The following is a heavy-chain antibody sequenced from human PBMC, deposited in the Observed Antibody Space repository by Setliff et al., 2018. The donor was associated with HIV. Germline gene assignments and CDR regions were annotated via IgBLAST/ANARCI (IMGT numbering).Heavy chain of an antibody. Sequence: PSETLSLTCSVSGDPLSIYYWSWIRQPPGKGLEWIGYIYYNGDTNYNPSLKSRVTISADRSENQFALNLGSVTDADTAVYYCARGMKGSEYRGSWYGYWGQGTLVTVSS. CDR2: IYYNGDT. CDR1: GDPLSIYY. D-gene: IGHD6-13*01. CDR3: ARGMKGSEYRGSWYGY. V-gene: IGHV4-59*01. J-gene: IGHJ4*02.